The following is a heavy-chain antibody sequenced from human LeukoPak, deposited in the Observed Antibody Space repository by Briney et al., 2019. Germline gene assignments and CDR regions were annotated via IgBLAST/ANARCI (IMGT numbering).Heavy chain of an antibody. Sequence: ASVKVSCKASGYTFTSYYMHWVRQAPGQGLEWMGIINPSGGSTSYAQKFQGRVTMTRDTSTSTVYMELSSLRSEDTAVYYCARHSTRRYYYYGMDVWGQGTTVTVSS. CDR2: INPSGGST. J-gene: IGHJ6*02. CDR3: ARHSTRRYYYYGMDV. CDR1: GYTFTSYY. V-gene: IGHV1-46*01.